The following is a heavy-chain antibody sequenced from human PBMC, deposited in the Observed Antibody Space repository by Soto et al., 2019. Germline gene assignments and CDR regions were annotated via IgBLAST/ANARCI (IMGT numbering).Heavy chain of an antibody. V-gene: IGHV1-58*01. Sequence: QMQLVQSGPEVKKPGTSVKVSCKASGFTFTSSAVQWVRQARGQRLEWIGWIVVGSGNTNYAQKFQERVTITRDMSTSPAYMELSSLRSDDTAVYYCAADEPYSSSWLAYYYGMDVWGQGTTVTVSS. CDR2: IVVGSGNT. CDR3: AADEPYSSSWLAYYYGMDV. CDR1: GFTFTSSA. D-gene: IGHD6-13*01. J-gene: IGHJ6*02.